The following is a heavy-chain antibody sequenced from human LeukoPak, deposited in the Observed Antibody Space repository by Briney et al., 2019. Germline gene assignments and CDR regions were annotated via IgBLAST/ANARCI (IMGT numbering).Heavy chain of an antibody. V-gene: IGHV4-34*01. D-gene: IGHD2-2*01. Sequence: PSETLSLTCAVYGGSFSGYYWTWIRQPPGKGLEWIGEINHRGSTNYNPSLKSRVTISVDTSKNQFSLKLSSVTAADTAVYYCARWVVPAAMSYFDYWGQGTLVTVSS. CDR3: ARWVVPAAMSYFDY. J-gene: IGHJ4*02. CDR2: INHRGST. CDR1: GGSFSGYY.